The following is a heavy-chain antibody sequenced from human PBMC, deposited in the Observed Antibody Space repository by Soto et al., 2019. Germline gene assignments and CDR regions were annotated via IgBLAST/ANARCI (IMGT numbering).Heavy chain of an antibody. CDR2: IWYDGSNK. J-gene: IGHJ4*02. Sequence: PGGSLRLSCAASGFTFSSYGMHWVRQAPGKGLEWVAVIWYDGSNKYYADSVKGRFTISRDNSKNTLYLQMNSLRAEDTAVYYCARDGSRGYSSGWPTGYWGQGTLVTVSS. CDR3: ARDGSRGYSSGWPTGY. D-gene: IGHD6-19*01. V-gene: IGHV3-33*01. CDR1: GFTFSSYG.